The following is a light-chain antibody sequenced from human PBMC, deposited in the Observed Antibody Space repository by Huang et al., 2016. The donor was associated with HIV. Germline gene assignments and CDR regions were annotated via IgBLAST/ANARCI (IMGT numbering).Light chain of an antibody. V-gene: IGKV3-15*01. J-gene: IGKJ4*01. CDR1: RIVSSN. CDR2: WSS. CDR3: HQYNNWLLS. Sequence: IVMTQSPATLSVSPGERVTLSCRANRIVSSNLAWYQQRPGQAPRILIYWSSTRAPGIPARFSGSGSGTDFSLTISSLQSEDFALYYCHQYNNWLLSFGGGTRVDI.